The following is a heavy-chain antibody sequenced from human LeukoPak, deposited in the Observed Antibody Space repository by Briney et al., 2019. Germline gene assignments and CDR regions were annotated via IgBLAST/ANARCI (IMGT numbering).Heavy chain of an antibody. CDR1: GFTFSNYG. J-gene: IGHJ4*02. V-gene: IGHV3-23*01. CDR3: AKDRVSSVTTNYFDY. D-gene: IGHD4-17*01. CDR2: ISGSGGTT. Sequence: PGGSLRLSCVAAGFTFSNYGMSWVRQTPGKGLEWVSSISGSGGTTYYADSVKGRFTISRDNSRNTLYLQMNSLRAEDTALYYCAKDRVSSVTTNYFDYWGQGTLLTVSS.